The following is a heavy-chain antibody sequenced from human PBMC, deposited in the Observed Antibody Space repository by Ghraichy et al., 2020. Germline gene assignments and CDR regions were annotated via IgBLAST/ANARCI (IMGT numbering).Heavy chain of an antibody. CDR2: ISVNNGNT. CDR3: ARVNTVTTGGSL. Sequence: ASVKVSCKASGFTFSKYGISWVRQAPGQGLEWMGWISVNNGNTKYEQKFQGRVTMTTDTSTSTAYMELRSLSSDDTAVYYCARVNTVTTGGSLWGQGTLVTVSS. CDR1: GFTFSKYG. J-gene: IGHJ4*02. D-gene: IGHD4-17*01. V-gene: IGHV1-18*01.